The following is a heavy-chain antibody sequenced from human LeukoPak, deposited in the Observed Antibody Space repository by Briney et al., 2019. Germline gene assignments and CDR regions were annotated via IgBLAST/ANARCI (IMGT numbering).Heavy chain of an antibody. CDR1: GYIFTSYY. V-gene: IGHV1-46*01. J-gene: IGHJ4*02. D-gene: IGHD3-22*01. CDR2: INPSGGST. CDR3: ARYPDSSASELLYYFDY. Sequence: GASVNVSCKASGYIFTSYYMHWVRQAPGQGLEWMGIINPSGGSTSYAQKLQGRVTMTTDTSTSTAYMELRSLRSDDTAVYYCARYPDSSASELLYYFDYWGQGTLVTVSS.